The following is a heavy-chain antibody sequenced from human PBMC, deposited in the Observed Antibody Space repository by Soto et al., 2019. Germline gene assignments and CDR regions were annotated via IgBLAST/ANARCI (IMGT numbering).Heavy chain of an antibody. D-gene: IGHD1-26*01. CDR1: GGTFSNYA. CDR3: ARDNPYTGSFGNWFDP. V-gene: IGHV1-69*01. CDR2: IIPVFGTV. J-gene: IGHJ5*02. Sequence: VRLVQSGAEVKKPGSSVKVSCKASGGTFSNYAITWLRLAPGQGLEWLGGIIPVFGTVNYAQKFQGRVTITADEFTSTAHMDLNRLRSEDTAVYYCARDNPYTGSFGNWFDPWGQGTLVSVS.